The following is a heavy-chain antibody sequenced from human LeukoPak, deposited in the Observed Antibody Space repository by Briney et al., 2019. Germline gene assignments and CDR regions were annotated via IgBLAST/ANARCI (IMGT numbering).Heavy chain of an antibody. V-gene: IGHV3-23*01. Sequence: PGGSLRLSCAASGFTFRTYAMTWVRQAPGKGLEWVSTIRGSGSSTYYADSVKGRFTISRDNSENTLFLQMNSLRAEDTALYYCARAVVTAVDWFDPWGQGTLVTVSS. D-gene: IGHD2-2*01. CDR1: GFTFRTYA. CDR2: IRGSGSST. CDR3: ARAVVTAVDWFDP. J-gene: IGHJ5*02.